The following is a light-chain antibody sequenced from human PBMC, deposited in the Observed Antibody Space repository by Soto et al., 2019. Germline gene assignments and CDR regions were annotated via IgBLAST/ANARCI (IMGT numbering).Light chain of an antibody. Sequence: QSVVTQPPSVSGAPGQRVTISCTGSSSNIGAHYDVHWYQQLPGTAPKLLIYGNSNRPSGVPDRFSGSKSGTSASLTISGLQADDEGHYYCCSFSPPYTWAFGGGTQLTVL. V-gene: IGLV1-40*01. CDR1: SSNIGAHYD. J-gene: IGLJ3*02. CDR2: GNS. CDR3: CSFSPPYTWA.